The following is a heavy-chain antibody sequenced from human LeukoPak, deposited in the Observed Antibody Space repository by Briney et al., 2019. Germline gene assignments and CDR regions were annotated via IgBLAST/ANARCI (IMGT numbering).Heavy chain of an antibody. D-gene: IGHD2-2*01. V-gene: IGHV3-23*01. CDR2: ISGSGAGT. CDR3: AKDDAVGGGYLDY. CDR1: GFTFSSYA. J-gene: IGHJ4*02. Sequence: PGGSLRLSCAASGFTFSSYAITWVRQAPGKGLAWISFISGSGAGTYYADSVKGRFSISRDNSKNTLYLQINSLTAEDTAIYYCAKDDAVGGGYLDYWGQGTLVTVSS.